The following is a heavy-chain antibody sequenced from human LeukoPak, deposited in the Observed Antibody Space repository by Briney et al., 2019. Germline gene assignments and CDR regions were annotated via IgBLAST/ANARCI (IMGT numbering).Heavy chain of an antibody. CDR2: ISSTSSYM. J-gene: IGHJ4*02. D-gene: IGHD3-3*01. Sequence: KSGGSLRLSCAASGFTFSNNDMHWVRQPPGKGMEWVSSISSTSSYMYYADSVKGRFSISRDNAKNSLYLQMNSLRAEDTAVYYCARRYDFWNGYTYFDYWGQGTLVTVSS. V-gene: IGHV3-21*01. CDR1: GFTFSNND. CDR3: ARRYDFWNGYTYFDY.